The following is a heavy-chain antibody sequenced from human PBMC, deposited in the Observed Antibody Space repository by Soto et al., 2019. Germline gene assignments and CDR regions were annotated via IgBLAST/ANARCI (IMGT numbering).Heavy chain of an antibody. V-gene: IGHV3-7*02. CDR1: GFTFSGYW. J-gene: IGHJ6*02. CDR3: ATSNTVVTPRYSYYYGVDV. Sequence: EGHLEESGGAWVQPGESLRLSCEASGFTFSGYWMSWVRQAPGKGLEWVANINEDGSEENYVASVKGRFSISRDNAKMSLFLQMNSLRVEDTGMYYCATSNTVVTPRYSYYYGVDVWGRGTTVSVSS. D-gene: IGHD2-21*02. CDR2: INEDGSEE.